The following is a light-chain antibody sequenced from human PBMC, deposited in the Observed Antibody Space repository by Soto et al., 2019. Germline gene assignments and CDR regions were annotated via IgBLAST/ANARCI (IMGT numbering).Light chain of an antibody. V-gene: IGKV3-20*01. CDR3: QQFGNSPIT. CDR1: QSVSSSY. CDR2: GAS. Sequence: IVLTQSPGTLSLSPGARATLSCKASQSVSSSYLAWYQQKPGQAPRLIIYGASSRATGIPDRLSGSGSGTDFTLTISRLEPEDVAVYYGQQFGNSPITFGQGTRLEIK. J-gene: IGKJ5*01.